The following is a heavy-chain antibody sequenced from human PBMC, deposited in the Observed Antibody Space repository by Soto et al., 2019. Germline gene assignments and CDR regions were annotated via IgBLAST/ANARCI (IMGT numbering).Heavy chain of an antibody. CDR3: ARIRKDSSGYYSYYFDY. Sequence: SGLTLVNHTQTLTLTCTFAGFSLSTSGMCVSWIRQPPGKALEWLALIDWDDDKYYSTSLKTRLTISKDTSKNQVVLTMTNMDPVDTATYYCARIRKDSSGYYSYYFDYWGQRTLVTVPS. CDR2: IDWDDDK. V-gene: IGHV2-70*01. D-gene: IGHD3-22*01. J-gene: IGHJ4*02. CDR1: GFSLSTSGMC.